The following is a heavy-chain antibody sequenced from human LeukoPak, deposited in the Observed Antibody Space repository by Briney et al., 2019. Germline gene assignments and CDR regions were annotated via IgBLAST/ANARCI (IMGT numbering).Heavy chain of an antibody. D-gene: IGHD3-22*01. CDR2: ISSSSSYI. J-gene: IGHJ4*02. CDR3: ARGDSSGYYYGDY. Sequence: GGSLRLSCAASGFTFSSYSMNWVRQAPGKGLEWVSSISSSSSYIYYADSVKGRFTISRDNAKNSLYLQMNSLRAEDTAAYYCARGDSSGYYYGDYWGQGTLVTVSS. CDR1: GFTFSSYS. V-gene: IGHV3-21*01.